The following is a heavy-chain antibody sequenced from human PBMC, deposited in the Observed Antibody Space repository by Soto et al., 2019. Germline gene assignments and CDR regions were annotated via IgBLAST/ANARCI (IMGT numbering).Heavy chain of an antibody. Sequence: GGSLRLSCAASGFTFSSYGMHWVRQAPGKGLEWVAVIWYDGSNKYYADSVKGRFTISRDNSKNTLYLQMNSLRAEDTAVYYCAREDSSGGRDYYYGMDVWGQGTTVTVSS. CDR2: IWYDGSNK. J-gene: IGHJ6*02. CDR3: AREDSSGGRDYYYGMDV. D-gene: IGHD6-19*01. V-gene: IGHV3-33*01. CDR1: GFTFSSYG.